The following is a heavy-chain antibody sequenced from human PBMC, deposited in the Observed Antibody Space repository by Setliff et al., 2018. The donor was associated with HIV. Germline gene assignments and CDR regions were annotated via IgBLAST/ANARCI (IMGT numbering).Heavy chain of an antibody. V-gene: IGHV3-49*04. Sequence: GGSLRLSCTASGFTFGDYAMSWVRQAPGKGLEWVGFIRSKAYGGTTEYAASVKDRLIVSRDDSKSIAYLQINSLKTEDTAVYYCTRDKGYAFDIWGQGTMVTVSS. D-gene: IGHD5-18*01. J-gene: IGHJ3*02. CDR3: TRDKGYAFDI. CDR2: IRSKAYGGTT. CDR1: GFTFGDYA.